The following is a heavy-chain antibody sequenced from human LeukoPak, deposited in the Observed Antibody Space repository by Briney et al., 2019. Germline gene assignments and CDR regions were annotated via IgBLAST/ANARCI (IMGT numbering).Heavy chain of an antibody. D-gene: IGHD6-19*01. V-gene: IGHV1-69*05. CDR2: IIPIFGTA. CDR3: ARGSSSGLRRYYYGMDV. CDR1: GGTFSSYA. Sequence: SVKVSCKASGGTFSSYAISWVRQAPGQGLEWMGGIIPIFGTANYAQKFQGRVTVTTDESTSTAYMELSSLRSEDTAVYYCARGSSSGLRRYYYGMDVWGQGTTVTVSS. J-gene: IGHJ6*02.